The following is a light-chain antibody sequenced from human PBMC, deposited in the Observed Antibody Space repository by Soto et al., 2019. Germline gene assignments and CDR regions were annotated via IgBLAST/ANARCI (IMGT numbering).Light chain of an antibody. J-gene: IGLJ1*01. CDR2: DDR. Sequence: SYELTQPPSVSVAPGQTARITCGGDSIGSKSVYWYQQRPGQAPVLVVYDDRHRPSGIPERFSGSKSGTSASLAISGLQSEDEADYYCAAWDDSLNGFYVFGTGTKLTVL. CDR3: AAWDDSLNGFYV. V-gene: IGLV3-21*02. CDR1: SIGSKS.